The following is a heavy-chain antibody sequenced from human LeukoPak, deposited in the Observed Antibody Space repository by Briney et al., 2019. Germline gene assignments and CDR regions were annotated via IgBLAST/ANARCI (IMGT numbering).Heavy chain of an antibody. V-gene: IGHV1-2*02. J-gene: IGHJ4*02. CDR2: INPNSGGT. D-gene: IGHD1-7*01. CDR3: ATTARYNWNYRY. Sequence: GSVKVSCKASGYTFTGYYMHWVRQAPGQGLEWMGWINPNSGGTNYAQKFQGRVTMTRDTSISTAYMELSRLRSDDTAVYYCATTARYNWNYRYWGQGTLVTVSS. CDR1: GYTFTGYY.